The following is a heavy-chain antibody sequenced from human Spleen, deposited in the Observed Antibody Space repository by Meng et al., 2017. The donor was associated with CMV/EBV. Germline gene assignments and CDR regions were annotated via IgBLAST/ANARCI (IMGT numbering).Heavy chain of an antibody. CDR1: GFTFSSYW. CDR2: INSDGSST. Sequence: GGPLRLSCAASGFTFSSYWMHWVRQAPGKGLVWVSRINSDGSSTSYADSVKGRFTISRDNAKNTLYLQMNSLRAEDTAVYYCARGELRQLRNYYGMDVWGQGTTVTVSS. V-gene: IGHV3-74*01. D-gene: IGHD3-10*01. CDR3: ARGELRQLRNYYGMDV. J-gene: IGHJ6*02.